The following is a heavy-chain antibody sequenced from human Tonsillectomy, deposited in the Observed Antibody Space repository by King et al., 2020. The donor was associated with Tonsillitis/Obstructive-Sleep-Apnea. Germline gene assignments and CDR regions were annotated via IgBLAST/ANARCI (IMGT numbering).Heavy chain of an antibody. J-gene: IGHJ4*02. Sequence: QLVQSGGGLVKPGGSLRLSCAASGFTFSDYYMSWIRQAPGKGLEWVSYISSSSYTNYADSVKGRFTISRDNAKNSLYLQMNSLRAEDTAVYYCARGTQGYCSSTSCPSYYFDYWGQGTLVTVS. CDR1: GFTFSDYY. D-gene: IGHD2-2*01. CDR3: ARGTQGYCSSTSCPSYYFDY. V-gene: IGHV3-11*05. CDR2: ISSSSYT.